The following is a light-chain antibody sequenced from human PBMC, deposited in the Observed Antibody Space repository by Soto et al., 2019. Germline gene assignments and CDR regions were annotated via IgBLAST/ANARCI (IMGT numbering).Light chain of an antibody. CDR1: SSDIGAYNY. V-gene: IGLV2-14*03. J-gene: IGLJ2*01. CDR2: DVN. Sequence: QSVLTQPASVSGSPGQSITISCTGTSSDIGAYNYVSWYQQHPGKAPKLMIYDVNIRPSGVSNRFSGSKSGNTASLTISGHQAEDEADYYCTSWTTSTTMIFGGGTKLTVL. CDR3: TSWTTSTTMI.